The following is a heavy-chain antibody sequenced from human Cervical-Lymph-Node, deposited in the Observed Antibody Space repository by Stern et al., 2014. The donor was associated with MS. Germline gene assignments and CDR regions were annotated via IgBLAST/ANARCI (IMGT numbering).Heavy chain of an antibody. V-gene: IGHV3-11*01. CDR3: ARAGGSKDDF. CDR1: GFTFSDYY. CDR2: ISGRDGTI. D-gene: IGHD3-10*01. J-gene: IGHJ4*02. Sequence: QVQLLQPGGGLVKPGGSLRLSCAASGFTFSDYYMNWIRQAPGKGLEWISYISGRDGTIFYADSVKGRFTISRDNAKESLYLQMNSLRAEDTALYYCARAGGSKDDFWGQGTLVTVSS.